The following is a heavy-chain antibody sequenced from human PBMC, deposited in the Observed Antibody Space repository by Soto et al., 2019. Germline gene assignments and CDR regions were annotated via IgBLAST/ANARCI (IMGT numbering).Heavy chain of an antibody. CDR3: ARDPWAQLDPTGPFDP. D-gene: IGHD6-6*01. CDR1: GGSFSTYA. V-gene: IGHV1-69*13. Sequence: GASVKVSCKAPGGSFSTYAIRWVRQAPGQGLEWMGGIFGTANYAQKFQGRLTITADESTNTAYMELSSLRSEDTAVYYCARDPWAQLDPTGPFDPWGQGTLVTVSS. J-gene: IGHJ5*02. CDR2: IFGTA.